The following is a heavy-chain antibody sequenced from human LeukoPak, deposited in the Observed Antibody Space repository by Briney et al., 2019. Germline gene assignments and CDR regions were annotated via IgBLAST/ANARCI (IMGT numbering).Heavy chain of an antibody. D-gene: IGHD1-26*01. CDR1: GYSFTGYY. J-gene: IGHJ4*02. CDR2: FNPGDGST. V-gene: IGHV1-46*01. Sequence: GASVKVSCKASGYSFTGYYIHWLRQAPGQGLEWMGIFNPGDGSTNYAQKFQGRVTMTRDTSTSTAYIHLSSLRSEDTAVYYCARVVRVGVAYFDYWGQGTLVIVSS. CDR3: ARVVRVGVAYFDY.